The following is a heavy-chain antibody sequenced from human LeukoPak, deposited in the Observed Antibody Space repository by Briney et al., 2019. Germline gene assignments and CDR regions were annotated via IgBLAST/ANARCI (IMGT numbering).Heavy chain of an antibody. CDR3: ARQYGSSWDFDY. CDR2: IYYSGST. J-gene: IGHJ4*02. Sequence: SETLSLTCTVSGGSISSSSYYWGWSRHPPGKGLEWIGSIYYSGSTYYNPSLKSRVTISVDTSKNQFSLKLSSVTAADTAVYYCARQYGSSWDFDYWGQGTLVTVSS. CDR1: GGSISSSSYY. V-gene: IGHV4-39*01. D-gene: IGHD6-13*01.